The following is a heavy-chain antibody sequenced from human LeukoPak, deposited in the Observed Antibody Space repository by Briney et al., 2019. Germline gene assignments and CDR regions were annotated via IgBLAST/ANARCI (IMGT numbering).Heavy chain of an antibody. CDR2: IKQDGGEK. CDR1: GFTFSSYS. Sequence: GGSLRLSCAASGFTFSSYSMSWVRQAPGKGLEWVANIKQDGGEKYYVDSVKGRFTISRDNAENSLYLQMNALRVEDTAVYYCARWALTCGSDCYDYWGQGVLVTVSS. V-gene: IGHV3-7*01. D-gene: IGHD2-21*01. CDR3: ARWALTCGSDCYDY. J-gene: IGHJ4*02.